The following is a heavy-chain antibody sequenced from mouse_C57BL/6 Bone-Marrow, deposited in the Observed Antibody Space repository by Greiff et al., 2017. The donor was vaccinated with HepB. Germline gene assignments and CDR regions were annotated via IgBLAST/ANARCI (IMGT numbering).Heavy chain of an antibody. Sequence: EVQLQQSGAELVRPGASVKLSCTASGFNIKDDYMHWVKQRPEQGLEWIGWIDPENGDTEYASKFQGKATITADTSSNTAYLQLSSLKSEDTAVYYCTTPTMVTTGYFDYWGQGTTLTVSS. CDR2: IDPENGDT. V-gene: IGHV14-4*01. CDR1: GFNIKDDY. D-gene: IGHD2-9*01. CDR3: TTPTMVTTGYFDY. J-gene: IGHJ2*01.